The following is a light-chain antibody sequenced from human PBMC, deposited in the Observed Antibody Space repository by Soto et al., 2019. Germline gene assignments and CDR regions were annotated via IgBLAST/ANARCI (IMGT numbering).Light chain of an antibody. CDR2: DSS. CDR3: QQYDSFSVT. Sequence: IRQAHCPCTLSASVRDRVTITCRASQSISSWLAWYQQKPGRAPKLLIYDSSSLESGVPSRFSGSGSGTEFRLTISTMQPDDFATYYCQQYDSFSVTFGQGTRLEVK. V-gene: IGKV1-5*01. CDR1: QSISSW. J-gene: IGKJ5*01.